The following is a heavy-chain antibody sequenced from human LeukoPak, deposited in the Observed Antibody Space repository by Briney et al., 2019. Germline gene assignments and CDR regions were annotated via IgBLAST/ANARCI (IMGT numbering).Heavy chain of an antibody. CDR2: IYPDDSDT. CDR1: GYSFTSYW. Sequence: GESLKISCKGSGYSFTSYWIGWVRQLPGKGLEWMGIIYPDDSDTRYSPSFQGQVTISADKYISTAYLQWSSLKASDTAMFYCERRATRPCGAECYYFDYWGQGTLVTVSS. J-gene: IGHJ4*02. D-gene: IGHD2-21*01. V-gene: IGHV5-51*01. CDR3: ERRATRPCGAECYYFDY.